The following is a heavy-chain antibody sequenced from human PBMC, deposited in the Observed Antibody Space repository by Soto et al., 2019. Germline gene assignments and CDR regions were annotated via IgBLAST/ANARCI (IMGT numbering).Heavy chain of an antibody. D-gene: IGHD3-10*01. Sequence: QLHLVQSGAEVKKTGSSVQISCKASGYTFTYRHLHWVRQAPGQALEWMGWIKPFNGNTYYAQKFQGTANINRDESENTVLLDLRSLGSEDTAMYYCANLASGSDAFDIWGQGTMVTVSS. CDR2: IKPFNGNT. CDR3: ANLASGSDAFDI. CDR1: GYTFTYRH. J-gene: IGHJ3*02. V-gene: IGHV1-45*02.